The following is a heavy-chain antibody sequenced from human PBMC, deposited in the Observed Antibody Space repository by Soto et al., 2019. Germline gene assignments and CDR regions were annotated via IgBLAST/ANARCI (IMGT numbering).Heavy chain of an antibody. CDR3: ARDGYCSGGSCYRSYYYYGMDV. CDR1: GYTFTGYY. D-gene: IGHD2-15*01. Sequence: QVQLVQSGAEVKKPGASVKVSCKASGYTFTGYYMHWVRQAPGQGLEWMGWINPNSGGTNYAQKFQGWVTMTRDTSISTANMELSRQRSDDTAVYYCARDGYCSGGSCYRSYYYYGMDVWGQGTTVTVSS. V-gene: IGHV1-2*04. CDR2: INPNSGGT. J-gene: IGHJ6*02.